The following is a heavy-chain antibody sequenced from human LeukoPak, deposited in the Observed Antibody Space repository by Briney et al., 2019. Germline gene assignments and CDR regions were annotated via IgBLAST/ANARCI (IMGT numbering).Heavy chain of an antibody. V-gene: IGHV1-18*01. CDR1: GYTFTSYG. CDR3: AREYGSGSYYNHY. CDR2: ISAYDGNT. J-gene: IGHJ4*02. Sequence: ASVTVSRKASGYTFTSYGISWDRQATGQALEWMGWISAYDGNTNYAQKLQGRVTMTTDTSTSTAYVELRSRRSGDTAVYYCAREYGSGSYYNHYWGEGTLVSVSS. D-gene: IGHD3-10*01.